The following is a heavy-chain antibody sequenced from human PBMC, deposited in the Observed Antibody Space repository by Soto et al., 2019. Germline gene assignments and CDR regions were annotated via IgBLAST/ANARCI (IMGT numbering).Heavy chain of an antibody. Sequence: SVKVSCKDSGGTFSSYAISWVRQAPGQGLEWMGGIIPIFGTANYAQKFQGRVTITADESTSTAYMELSSLRSEDTAVYYCARSMTYSGSYDDAFDIWGQGTMVNVSS. J-gene: IGHJ3*02. D-gene: IGHD1-26*01. CDR3: ARSMTYSGSYDDAFDI. V-gene: IGHV1-69*13. CDR1: GGTFSSYA. CDR2: IIPIFGTA.